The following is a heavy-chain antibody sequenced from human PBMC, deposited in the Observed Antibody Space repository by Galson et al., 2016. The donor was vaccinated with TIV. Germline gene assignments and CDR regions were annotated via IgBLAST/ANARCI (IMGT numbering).Heavy chain of an antibody. J-gene: IGHJ6*02. CDR1: GVSFSNYA. Sequence: SLRLSCAASGVSFSNYAMTWFRQAPGRGLEWVSVITGGGGTTDYADSVKGRFTISRDNSENTLYLQLTGLRAEDTAVYYCAKVSLVGDSDRCEHYYYYGLDVWGQGTTVTVSS. V-gene: IGHV3-23*01. D-gene: IGHD4-17*01. CDR2: ITGGGGTT. CDR3: AKVSLVGDSDRCEHYYYYGLDV.